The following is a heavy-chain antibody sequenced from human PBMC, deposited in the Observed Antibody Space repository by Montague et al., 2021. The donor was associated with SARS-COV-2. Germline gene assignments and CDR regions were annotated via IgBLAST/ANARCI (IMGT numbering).Heavy chain of an antibody. CDR1: GFTFSSYA. J-gene: IGHJ3*02. CDR3: ARTDGGSYFNAFDI. CDR2: ISYDGSNQ. Sequence: SLRLSCAASGFTFSSYAMHWVRQAPGKGLEWVAVISYDGSNQYYVDSVKGRFTISRDNSKNTLYLQMNSLRAEDTAVYYCARTDGGSYFNAFDIWGQGTMVTVSS. D-gene: IGHD1-26*01. V-gene: IGHV3-30*04.